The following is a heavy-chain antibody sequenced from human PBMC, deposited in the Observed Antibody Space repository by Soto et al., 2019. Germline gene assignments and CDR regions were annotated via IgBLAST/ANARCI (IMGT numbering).Heavy chain of an antibody. CDR1: GFTFSSYG. V-gene: IGHV3-30*03. CDR3: ASSAARVVDYFDY. J-gene: IGHJ4*02. Sequence: GGSLRLSCAASGFTFSSYGMHWVRQAPGKGLEWVAVISYDGSNKYYADSVKGRFTISRDNSKNTLYLQMNSLRAEDTAVYYCASSAARVVDYFDYWGQGTLVTVSS. CDR2: ISYDGSNK. D-gene: IGHD2-2*01.